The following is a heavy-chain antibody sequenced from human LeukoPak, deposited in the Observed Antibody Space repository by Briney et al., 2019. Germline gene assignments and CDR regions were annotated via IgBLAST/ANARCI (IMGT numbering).Heavy chain of an antibody. Sequence: PSETLSLTCTVSGASISGHYLTWIRHAPGKGLEWIGYISYIGSTNYNPSLKSRVTISVDTSKNQFSLKLSSVTAADTAVYYCARQRYGSGSYYIDYWGQGTLVTVSS. V-gene: IGHV4-59*08. CDR1: GASISGHY. CDR2: ISYIGST. J-gene: IGHJ4*02. D-gene: IGHD3-10*01. CDR3: ARQRYGSGSYYIDY.